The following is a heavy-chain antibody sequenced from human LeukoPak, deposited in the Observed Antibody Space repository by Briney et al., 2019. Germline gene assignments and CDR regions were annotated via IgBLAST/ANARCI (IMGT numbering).Heavy chain of an antibody. V-gene: IGHV1-46*01. J-gene: IGHJ4*02. CDR2: INPSGGST. Sequence: ASVKVSCKASGYTFTSYYMHWVRQAPGQGLEWMGIINPSGGSTSYAQKFQGRVTMTRDTSTSTVYMELSSLRSEDTAVYYCARNYYDSSGYYYGEQYYFDYWGQGTLVTVSS. CDR1: GYTFTSYY. D-gene: IGHD3-22*01. CDR3: ARNYYDSSGYYYGEQYYFDY.